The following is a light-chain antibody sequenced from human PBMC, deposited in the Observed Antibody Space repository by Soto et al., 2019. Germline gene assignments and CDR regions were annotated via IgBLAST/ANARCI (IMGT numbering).Light chain of an antibody. CDR3: QQYNSYWT. V-gene: IGKV1-5*01. Sequence: DIQMTQSPSTLSASVGYRVTITCRASQSISSWLAWYQQKPGKAPKLLIYDASSLESGVPSRFSGSGSGTEFTLTISSLQPDDFATYYCQQYNSYWTFGQGTQ. J-gene: IGKJ1*01. CDR2: DAS. CDR1: QSISSW.